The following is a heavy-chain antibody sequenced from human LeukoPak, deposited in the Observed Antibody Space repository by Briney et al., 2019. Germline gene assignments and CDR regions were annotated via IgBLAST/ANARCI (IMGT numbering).Heavy chain of an antibody. CDR2: IFWDDDK. Sequence: SGPTLVNPTQTLTLTCTVSGFSLSTIGEGVGWIRQPPGKALEWLAHIFWDDDKRHSPSLKNRVTITKDTSKNQVVLTMTNMDPVDTAMYYCAHPDYYDSNNYYPLPYFHHWGQGTLVTVSS. V-gene: IGHV2-5*02. J-gene: IGHJ1*01. D-gene: IGHD3-22*01. CDR3: AHPDYYDSNNYYPLPYFHH. CDR1: GFSLSTIGEG.